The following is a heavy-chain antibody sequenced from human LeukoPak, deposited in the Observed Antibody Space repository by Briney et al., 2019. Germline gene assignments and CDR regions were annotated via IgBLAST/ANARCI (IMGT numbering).Heavy chain of an antibody. J-gene: IGHJ5*02. CDR1: GFTFSSYA. V-gene: IGHV3-23*01. CDR3: AKGYCSGGGCYPFDP. Sequence: PGGSLRLSCAASGFTFSSYAMSWVRQAPGKGLEWVSAISGSGGSTYYADSVKGRFTISRDNSKNTLYLQMNSLRAEDTAVYYCAKGYCSGGGCYPFDPWGQGTLVTVSS. CDR2: ISGSGGST. D-gene: IGHD2-15*01.